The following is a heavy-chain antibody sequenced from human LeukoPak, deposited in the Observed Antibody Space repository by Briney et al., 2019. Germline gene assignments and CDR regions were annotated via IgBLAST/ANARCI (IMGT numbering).Heavy chain of an antibody. D-gene: IGHD3-10*01. CDR1: GFTVSSNY. CDR2: ISGSGGST. V-gene: IGHV3-23*01. Sequence: GESLKISCAASGFTVSSNYMSWVRQAPGKGLEWVSAISGSGGSTYYADSVKGRFTISRDNSKNTLYLQMNSLRAEDTAVYYCAKDALVLLRSDYFDYWGQGTLVTVSS. J-gene: IGHJ4*02. CDR3: AKDALVLLRSDYFDY.